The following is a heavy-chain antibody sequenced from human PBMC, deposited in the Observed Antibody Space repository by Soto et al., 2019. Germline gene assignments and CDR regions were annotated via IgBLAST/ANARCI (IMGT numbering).Heavy chain of an antibody. V-gene: IGHV5-51*01. CDR1: GYRFTNYW. CDR3: ARVSSDALTASPFDY. J-gene: IGHJ4*02. CDR2: IYPDDSDT. D-gene: IGHD2-21*02. Sequence: GESLKISCXGSGYRFTNYWIGWVRQMPGKGLEWMGIIYPDDSDTRYSPSFQGQVTISADKSISTAYLQWSSLKASDTAMYYCARVSSDALTASPFDYWGQGTLVTVSS.